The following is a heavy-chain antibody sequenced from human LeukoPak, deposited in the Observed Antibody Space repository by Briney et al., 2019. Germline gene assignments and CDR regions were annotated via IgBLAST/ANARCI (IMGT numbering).Heavy chain of an antibody. CDR1: GGTFSSYA. J-gene: IGHJ4*02. Sequence: GASVKVSCKASGGTFSSYAISWVRQAPGQGLEWMGGIIPIFGAANYAQKFQGRVTITADESTSTAYMELSSLRSEDTAVYYCARGIVGDSVAFDYWGQGTLVTVSA. CDR3: ARGIVGDSVAFDY. D-gene: IGHD1-26*01. V-gene: IGHV1-69*13. CDR2: IIPIFGAA.